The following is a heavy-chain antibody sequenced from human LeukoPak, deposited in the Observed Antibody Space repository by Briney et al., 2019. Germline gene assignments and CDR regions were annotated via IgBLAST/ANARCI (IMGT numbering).Heavy chain of an antibody. V-gene: IGHV4-34*01. CDR2: INHSGST. Sequence: SETLSLTCAVYGESFSGYYWSWIRQPPGKGLEWIGEINHSGSTNYNPSLKSRVTISVDTSKNQFSLKLSSVTAADTAVYYCARGGLGALAAAGQYYFDYWGQGTLVTVSS. D-gene: IGHD6-13*01. CDR3: ARGGLGALAAAGQYYFDY. CDR1: GESFSGYY. J-gene: IGHJ4*02.